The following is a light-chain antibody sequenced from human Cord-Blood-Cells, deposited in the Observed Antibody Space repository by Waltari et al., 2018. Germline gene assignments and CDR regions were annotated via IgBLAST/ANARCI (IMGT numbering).Light chain of an antibody. CDR1: SSDAGSYNL. J-gene: IGLJ3*02. CDR2: DVS. Sequence: QSALTQPASVSGSPGQSITISCTGTSSDAGSYNLVSCYQQHPGQAPTLMIYDVSKRPSGGSNRFSGSTSGNTASPTSSGLQADDEADYYCCSYAGSSTPWVVGGGTKLTVL. CDR3: CSYAGSSTPWV. V-gene: IGLV2-23*02.